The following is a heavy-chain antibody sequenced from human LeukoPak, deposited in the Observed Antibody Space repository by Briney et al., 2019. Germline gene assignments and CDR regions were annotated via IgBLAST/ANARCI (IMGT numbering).Heavy chain of an antibody. CDR2: VNHSGST. V-gene: IGHV4-34*01. CDR3: ARHHRPKGDYYFDY. D-gene: IGHD3-16*01. CDR1: GGSFSGNY. Sequence: SETLSLTCAVYGGSFSGNYWSWIRQPPGRGLEWIGDVNHSGSTNYNPSLKSRVTISVDTSKNQFSLKLSSVTAADTAVYYCARHHRPKGDYYFDYWGQGTLVTVSS. J-gene: IGHJ4*02.